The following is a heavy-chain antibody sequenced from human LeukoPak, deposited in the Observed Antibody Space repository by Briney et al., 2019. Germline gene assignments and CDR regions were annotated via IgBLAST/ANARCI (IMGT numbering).Heavy chain of an antibody. Sequence: GGSLRLSCAASGFTFSNYEMSWVRQAPGKGLEWVSYINTGGSTTYYADSVKGRFTISRDNAKNSLYLQMNSLRAEDTAVYYSAREKWEVPTKYFDYWGQGTLVTVSS. CDR2: INTGGSTT. V-gene: IGHV3-48*03. CDR3: AREKWEVPTKYFDY. J-gene: IGHJ4*02. D-gene: IGHD1-26*01. CDR1: GFTFSNYE.